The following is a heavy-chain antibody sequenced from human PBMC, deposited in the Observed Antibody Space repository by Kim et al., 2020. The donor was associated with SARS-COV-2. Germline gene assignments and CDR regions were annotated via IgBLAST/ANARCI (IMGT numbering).Heavy chain of an antibody. V-gene: IGHV4-34*01. CDR2: IDHRRST. D-gene: IGHD3-22*01. Sequence: EIDHRRSTNYNPSLKSRVTISADTAKNQFSLRLISVTAADTAVYYCARGRGDITMIVVVITAAEYYFDYWGQGTLVTVSS. J-gene: IGHJ4*02. CDR3: ARGRGDITMIVVVITAAEYYFDY.